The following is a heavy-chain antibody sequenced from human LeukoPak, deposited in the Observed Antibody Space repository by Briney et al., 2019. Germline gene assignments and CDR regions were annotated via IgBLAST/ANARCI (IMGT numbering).Heavy chain of an antibody. CDR3: ARLRSSGFPFDY. CDR2: IKQDGSEK. V-gene: IGHV3-7*01. D-gene: IGHD3-3*01. J-gene: IGHJ4*02. Sequence: GGSLRLSCAASGFTFDNYWMSWVRQAPGKGLEWVANIKQDGSEKSYVDSVKGRFSISRDNAKNSLYLQMNSLRAEDTAMYYCARLRSSGFPFDYWGQGTLVTFSS. CDR1: GFTFDNYW.